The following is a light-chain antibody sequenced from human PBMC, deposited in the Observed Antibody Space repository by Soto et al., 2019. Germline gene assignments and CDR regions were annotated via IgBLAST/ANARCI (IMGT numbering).Light chain of an antibody. CDR3: SSLAVDYNNHNV. CDR1: SSDVGRYNF. J-gene: IGLJ1*01. V-gene: IGLV2-8*01. Sequence: QSALTQPPSASGSPGQSVTISGTGTSSDVGRYNFVSWYQQHTGKAPQLMIFEVTKRPSGVPDRFSGSKSGITASLTVSALQAEDEADYSCSSLAVDYNNHNVFGTQTKVTIL. CDR2: EVT.